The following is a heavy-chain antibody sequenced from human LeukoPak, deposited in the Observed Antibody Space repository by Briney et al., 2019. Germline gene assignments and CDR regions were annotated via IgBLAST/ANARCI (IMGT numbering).Heavy chain of an antibody. CDR2: IYYSGST. CDR3: ARGSLQHFALAARPRSWSDP. V-gene: IGHV4-39*07. CDR1: GGSISSSSYY. J-gene: IGHJ5*02. D-gene: IGHD6-6*01. Sequence: SSETLSLTCTVSGGSISSSSYYWGWIRQPPGKGLEWIGSIYYSGSTYYNPSLKSRVTISVDTSKNQFSLKLSSVTAADTAVYYCARGSLQHFALAARPRSWSDPWGQGTLVTVSS.